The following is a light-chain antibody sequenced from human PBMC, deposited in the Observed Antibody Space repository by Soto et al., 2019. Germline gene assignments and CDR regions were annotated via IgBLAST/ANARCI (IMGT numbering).Light chain of an antibody. CDR3: QQGYSTSWT. CDR1: QSISSY. Sequence: DIQMTQSPSSLSASVGDRVTITCRASQSISSYLNWYQQKPGKAAKLLIYAASSLQSGVPSRFSGSGSGTDFTLTISSLQPEDFATYYCQQGYSTSWTFGQGTKVEIK. J-gene: IGKJ1*01. V-gene: IGKV1-39*01. CDR2: AAS.